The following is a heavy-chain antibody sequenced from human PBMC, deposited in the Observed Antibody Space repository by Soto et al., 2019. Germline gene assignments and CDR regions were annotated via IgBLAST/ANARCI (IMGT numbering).Heavy chain of an antibody. CDR2: ISWDGGIT. J-gene: IGHJ4*02. V-gene: IGHV3-43*01. Sequence: LRLSCAASGFTFNAYTMHWVRQAPGKGLEWVSLISWDGGITYYGGSVKGRFTVSRDNSDNSLYLQMTSLRSDDTAFYYCAKDSYDILTGQKRYFDSWGQGTLVTVSS. CDR1: GFTFNAYT. D-gene: IGHD3-9*01. CDR3: AKDSYDILTGQKRYFDS.